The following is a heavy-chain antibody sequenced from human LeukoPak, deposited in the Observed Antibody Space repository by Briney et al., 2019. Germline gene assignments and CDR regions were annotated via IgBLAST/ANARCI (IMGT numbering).Heavy chain of an antibody. CDR2: VYNSERI. J-gene: IGHJ5*02. CDR3: ARDRSSSYTRDWFDP. V-gene: IGHV4-4*07. D-gene: IGHD6-13*01. Sequence: SETLSLSCTVPGGSINGYYWSWIRQPAGKGLEWIGRVYNSERINYNPSLKSRVTMSIDMSKNQFSLKLNSVTDADTAVYYCARDRSSSYTRDWFDPWGQGALVTVSS. CDR1: GGSINGYY.